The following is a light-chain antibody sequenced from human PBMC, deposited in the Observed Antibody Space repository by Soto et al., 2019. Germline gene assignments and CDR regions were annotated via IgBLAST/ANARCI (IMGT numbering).Light chain of an antibody. CDR2: GAS. V-gene: IGKV3-20*01. Sequence: EIVLTQSPGTLSLSPGERATLSCRASQSVSSSYLAWYQQKPGQAPRLLIYGASSMATGIPDRFSGSGSGTDFTLTISRLEPEDFAVYYCHQYGSSPPFTFGPGTKVDIK. CDR1: QSVSSSY. J-gene: IGKJ3*01. CDR3: HQYGSSPPFT.